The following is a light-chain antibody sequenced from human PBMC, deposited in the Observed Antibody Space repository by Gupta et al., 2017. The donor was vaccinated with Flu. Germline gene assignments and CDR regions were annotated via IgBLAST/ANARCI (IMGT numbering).Light chain of an antibody. CDR1: SSDIGGYDY. CDR3: SSYAGSSTFWV. V-gene: IGLV2-11*01. CDR2: AVT. J-gene: IGLJ3*02. Sequence: QSALTQPRSVSGSPGQSVTISCTGRSSDIGGYDYVPWYQQNPGKAPKLLIYAVTKRPSGVPDRFSGSKSGSTASLSISGLQADDEGDYYCSSYAGSSTFWVFGGGTKLTVL.